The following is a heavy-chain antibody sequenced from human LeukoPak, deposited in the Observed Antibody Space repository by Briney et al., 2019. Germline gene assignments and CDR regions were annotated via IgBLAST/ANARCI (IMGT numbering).Heavy chain of an antibody. CDR3: ARWARDYYGSGSYPGDY. CDR2: ISSSGSTI. V-gene: IGHV3-48*03. Sequence: LRXXXVASGVTFSSDEMNWVRQAPGKGVEWVSYISSSGSTIYYADSVKGRFTISRDNAKNSLYLQMNRLRAEDTAVYYCARWARDYYGSGSYPGDYWGQGTLVTVSS. D-gene: IGHD3-10*01. J-gene: IGHJ4*02. CDR1: GVTFSSDE.